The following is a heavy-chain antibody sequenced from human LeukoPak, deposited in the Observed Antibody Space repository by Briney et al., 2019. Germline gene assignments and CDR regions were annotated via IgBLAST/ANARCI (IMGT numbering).Heavy chain of an antibody. CDR2: INWNGGST. CDR3: ARAADYGDYWYFDL. J-gene: IGHJ2*01. D-gene: IGHD4-17*01. Sequence: TGGSLRLSCLVSGVSLSSYGMTWVRQAPGKGLEWVSGINWNGGSTGYADSVKGRFTISRDNAKNSLYLQMNSLRAEDTALYHCARAADYGDYWYFDLWGRGTLVTVSS. CDR1: GVSLSSYG. V-gene: IGHV3-20*01.